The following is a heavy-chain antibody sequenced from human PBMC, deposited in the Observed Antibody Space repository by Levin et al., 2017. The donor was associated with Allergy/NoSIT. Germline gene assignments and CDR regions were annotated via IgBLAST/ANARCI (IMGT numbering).Heavy chain of an antibody. V-gene: IGHV4-61*10. CDR3: ARVDSYYHYMDV. CDR1: GGSISTGDNY. J-gene: IGHJ6*03. CDR2: TYYTGST. Sequence: PGGSLRLSCTVSGGSISTGDNYWSWIRQPAGKGLEWIGTTYYTGSTTFNSSLNSRVTISVDMSKNQFSLRLSSVTAADTGVYYCARVDSYYHYMDVWGKGTTVTVSS.